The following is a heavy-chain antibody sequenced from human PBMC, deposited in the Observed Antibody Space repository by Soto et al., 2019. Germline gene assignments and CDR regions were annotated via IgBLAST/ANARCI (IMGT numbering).Heavy chain of an antibody. CDR1: GGSISSYY. Sequence: QVQLQESGPGLVKPSETLSLTCTVSGGSISSYYWSWIRQPPGKGLEWIGYIYYSGSTNYNPSLKSRVTISVDTSKNQFSLKLSSVTAADTAVYYCASNGGYGDNDYWGQGTLVTVSS. CDR3: ASNGGYGDNDY. V-gene: IGHV4-59*08. D-gene: IGHD4-17*01. CDR2: IYYSGST. J-gene: IGHJ4*02.